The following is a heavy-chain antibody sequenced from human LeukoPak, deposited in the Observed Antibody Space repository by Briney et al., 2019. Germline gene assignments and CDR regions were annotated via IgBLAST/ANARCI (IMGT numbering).Heavy chain of an antibody. CDR1: GGSISNYY. Sequence: PSETLSLTCTVSGGSISNYYWTWIRQPPGKKLEWIGYIYYSGSTNYNPSLKSRVTILVDMSKNQFSLELNSMTAADTAIYYCARVETGNYYNWFDPWGQGTLVTVSS. D-gene: IGHD3-10*01. CDR3: ARVETGNYYNWFDP. V-gene: IGHV4-59*01. J-gene: IGHJ5*02. CDR2: IYYSGST.